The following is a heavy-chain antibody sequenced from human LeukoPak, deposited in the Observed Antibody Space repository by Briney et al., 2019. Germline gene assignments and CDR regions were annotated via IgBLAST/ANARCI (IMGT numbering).Heavy chain of an antibody. CDR3: ASSTVTTSRDAFDI. D-gene: IGHD4-17*01. V-gene: IGHV1-69*04. CDR2: IIPILGIA. J-gene: IGHJ3*02. Sequence: ASVKVSCKASGGTFSSYAISWVRQAPGQGLEWMGRIIPILGIANYAQKFQGRVTITADKSTSTAYMELSSLRSEDTAVYYCASSTVTTSRDAFDIWGQGTMVTVSS. CDR1: GGTFSSYA.